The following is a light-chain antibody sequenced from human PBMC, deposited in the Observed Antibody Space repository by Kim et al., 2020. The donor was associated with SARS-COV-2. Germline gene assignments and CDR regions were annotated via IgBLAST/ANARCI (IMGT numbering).Light chain of an antibody. CDR3: QQYESVSLS. Sequence: DIQMTQSPSTLSASVGDRVTISCRASQSISRRLAWYQQKSGRAPSLLMYDASSLESGVPSRFSGSGTGTEFTLTISSLQPDDFATYYCQQYESVSLSFGGGTKVDIK. J-gene: IGKJ4*01. CDR2: DAS. CDR1: QSISRR. V-gene: IGKV1-5*01.